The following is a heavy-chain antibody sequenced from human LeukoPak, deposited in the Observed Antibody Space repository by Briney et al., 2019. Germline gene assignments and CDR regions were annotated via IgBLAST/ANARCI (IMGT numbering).Heavy chain of an antibody. V-gene: IGHV1-69*01. CDR2: IIPIFGTA. CDR3: ARSMARGVISPTALDY. Sequence: SVKVSCKASGGTFSSYAISWVRQAPGQGLEWMGGIIPIFGTANYAQKFQGRVTITADESTSTAYMELSSLRSEDTAVYYCARSMARGVISPTALDYWGQGTLVTVSS. J-gene: IGHJ4*02. CDR1: GGTFSSYA. D-gene: IGHD3-10*01.